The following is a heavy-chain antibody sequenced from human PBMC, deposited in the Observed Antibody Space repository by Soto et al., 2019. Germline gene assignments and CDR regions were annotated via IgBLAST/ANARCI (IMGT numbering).Heavy chain of an antibody. CDR3: ARDGATYYDFWSGHNWFDP. CDR2: IWYDGSNK. CDR1: GFTFSNYA. D-gene: IGHD3-3*01. J-gene: IGHJ5*02. V-gene: IGHV3-33*08. Sequence: GGSLRLSCAASGFTFSNYAMTWVRQAPGKGLEWVAVIWYDGSNKYYADSVKGRFTISRDNSKNTLYLQMNSLRAEDTAVYYCARDGATYYDFWSGHNWFDPWGQGTMVTVYS.